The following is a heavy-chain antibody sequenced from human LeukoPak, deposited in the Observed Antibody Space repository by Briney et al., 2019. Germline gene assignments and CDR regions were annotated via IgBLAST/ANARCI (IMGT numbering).Heavy chain of an antibody. V-gene: IGHV1-69*05. D-gene: IGHD3-22*01. CDR2: IIPIFGTA. CDR1: GGTFSSYA. Sequence: ASVKVSCKASGGTFSSYAISWVRQAPGQGLEWMGGIIPIFGTANYAQKFQGRVTITTDESTSTAYMELSSLRSEDMAVYYCARDQGYYYDSSGYYNWGQGTLVTVSS. J-gene: IGHJ4*02. CDR3: ARDQGYYYDSSGYYN.